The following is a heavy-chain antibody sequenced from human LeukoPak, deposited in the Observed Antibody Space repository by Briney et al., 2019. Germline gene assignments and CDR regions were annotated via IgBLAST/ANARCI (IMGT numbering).Heavy chain of an antibody. CDR2: INPSGGST. Sequence: ASVKVSCKASGYTFTSYGISWVRQAPGQGLEWMGIINPSGGSTSYAQKFQGRVTMTRDTSTSTVYMELSSLRSEDTAVYYCARRGDIVVVPAPYGNYYYYGMDVWGQGTTVTVSS. CDR1: GYTFTSYG. CDR3: ARRGDIVVVPAPYGNYYYYGMDV. D-gene: IGHD2-2*01. V-gene: IGHV1-46*01. J-gene: IGHJ6*02.